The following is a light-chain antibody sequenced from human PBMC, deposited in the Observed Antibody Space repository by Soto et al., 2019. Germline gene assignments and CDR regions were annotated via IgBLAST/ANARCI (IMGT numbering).Light chain of an antibody. J-gene: IGLJ1*01. V-gene: IGLV2-14*01. CDR3: SSYTSSTTPV. CDR2: DVS. CDR1: SSDVGGYNY. Sequence: QSVLTQPASVSGSPGQSITISCTGTSSDVGGYNYVSWYQQHPGKAPKLMIYDVSNQPSGVSNRFSGSKSGNTASLTISGLQAEYEADYYCSSYTSSTTPVFGTGTEVTVL.